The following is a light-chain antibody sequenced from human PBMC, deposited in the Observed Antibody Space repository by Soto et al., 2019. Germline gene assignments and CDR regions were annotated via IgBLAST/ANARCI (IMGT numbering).Light chain of an antibody. J-gene: IGLJ2*01. CDR3: AAWDDSLNGPVV. CDR2: SNN. V-gene: IGLV1-44*01. CDR1: SSNIGSNT. Sequence: QSVLTQPASVSGSPGQSVTISCTGSSSNIGSNTVNWYQQLPGTAPKLLIYSNNQRPSGVPDRFSGSKSGTSASLAISGLQSEDEADYYCAAWDDSLNGPVVFGGGTKLTVL.